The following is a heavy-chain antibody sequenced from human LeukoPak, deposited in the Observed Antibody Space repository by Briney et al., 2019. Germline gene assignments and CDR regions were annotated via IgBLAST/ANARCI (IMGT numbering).Heavy chain of an antibody. Sequence: GESLKISCKGSGYSFTTYWIGWVRQMPGRGLEWMGIINPGDSDTRYSPSFQGQVTISADKSISTAYLQWSSLKASDTAMYYCARQFRDSSGYYSYYFDYWGRGTLVTVSS. J-gene: IGHJ4*02. CDR1: GYSFTTYW. CDR2: INPGDSDT. CDR3: ARQFRDSSGYYSYYFDY. D-gene: IGHD3-22*01. V-gene: IGHV5-51*01.